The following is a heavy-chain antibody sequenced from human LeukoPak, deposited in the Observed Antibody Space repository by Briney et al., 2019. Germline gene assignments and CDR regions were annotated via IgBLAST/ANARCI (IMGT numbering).Heavy chain of an antibody. Sequence: GESLKISCKGSGYSFTSYWIGWVRQMPGKGLKWMGIIYPGDSDARYSPSFQGQVTISVDKSISTAYLQWSSLKASDTAMYYCARRYCSSTSCSLFDYWGQGTLVTVSS. CDR3: ARRYCSSTSCSLFDY. CDR1: GYSFTSYW. CDR2: IYPGDSDA. D-gene: IGHD2-2*01. J-gene: IGHJ4*02. V-gene: IGHV5-51*01.